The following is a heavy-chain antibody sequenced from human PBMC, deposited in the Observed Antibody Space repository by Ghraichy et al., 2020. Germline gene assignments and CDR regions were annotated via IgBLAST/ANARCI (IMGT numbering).Heavy chain of an antibody. V-gene: IGHV3-7*01. CDR1: GFTFSNYW. CDR3: ARFRPFDY. J-gene: IGHJ4*02. CDR2: IRKSGSEK. Sequence: GGSLRLSCAASGFTFSNYWMSWVRQAPGKGLEWVANIRKSGSEKYYGDSVKGRFTISRENAMNSVYLQMNSLRAEDTAVYYCARFRPFDYWGQGTLVTVSS.